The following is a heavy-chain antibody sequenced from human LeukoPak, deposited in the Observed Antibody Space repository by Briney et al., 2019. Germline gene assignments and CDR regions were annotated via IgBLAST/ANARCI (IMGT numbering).Heavy chain of an antibody. CDR3: AKGGDYDVLPGYYVPDY. CDR2: ITGSGGNT. D-gene: IGHD3-9*01. V-gene: IGHV3-23*01. J-gene: IGHJ4*02. CDR1: GFTFSNYA. Sequence: GGSLRLSCAASGFTFSNYAMSWVRQAPGKGLEWVSAITGSGGNTYYADSVKGRFTISRDNSKNTVFLQMNSLRAEDTAVYYCAKGGDYDVLPGYYVPDYWGQGTLVTVSS.